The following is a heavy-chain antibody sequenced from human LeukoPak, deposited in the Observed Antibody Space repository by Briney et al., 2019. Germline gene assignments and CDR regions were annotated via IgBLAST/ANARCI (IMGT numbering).Heavy chain of an antibody. J-gene: IGHJ4*02. V-gene: IGHV3-48*04. CDR1: GFTFSSYS. D-gene: IGHD1-1*01. CDR3: ANQNWNDHGDY. CDR2: ISSSSSTI. Sequence: PGGSLRLSCAASGFTFSSYSMNWVRQAPGKGLEWVSYISSSSSTIYYADSVKGRFTISRDNAKNSLYLRMNSLRAEDTAVYYCANQNWNDHGDYWGQGTLVTVSS.